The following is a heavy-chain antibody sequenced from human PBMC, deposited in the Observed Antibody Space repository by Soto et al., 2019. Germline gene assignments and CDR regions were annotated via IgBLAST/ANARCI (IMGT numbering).Heavy chain of an antibody. CDR3: ARGLGGRMDD. J-gene: IGHJ6*02. CDR1: GTIFSSYT. Sequence: QVQLVQSGAAVKKPGSSVRVSCKASGTIFSSYTISWVRQAPGQGLEWMGRIIPILGETNLAQKFQGRVTLTADKSTNTAYMELNSLRLEDTALYYCARGLGGRMDDWGQGTTVTVSS. D-gene: IGHD3-16*01. CDR2: IIPILGET. V-gene: IGHV1-69*08.